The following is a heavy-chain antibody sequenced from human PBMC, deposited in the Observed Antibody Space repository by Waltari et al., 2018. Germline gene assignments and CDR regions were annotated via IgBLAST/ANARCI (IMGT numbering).Heavy chain of an antibody. CDR1: GYTFTGYY. D-gene: IGHD5-12*01. CDR2: INPNSGGT. J-gene: IGHJ4*02. Sequence: QVQLVQSGAEVKKPGASVKVSCKASGYTFTGYYMHWVRRAPGQGLGGVGRINPNSGGTNYAQKFQGRVTMTRDTSISTAYMELGRLRSDDTAVYYCAGDVIVATMGGGYWGQGTLVTVSS. V-gene: IGHV1-2*06. CDR3: AGDVIVATMGGGY.